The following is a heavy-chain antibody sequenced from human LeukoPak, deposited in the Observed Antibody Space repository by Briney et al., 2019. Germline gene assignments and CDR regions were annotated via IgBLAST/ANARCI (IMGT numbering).Heavy chain of an antibody. Sequence: PSQTLSLTCTVSGGSNSSGSYYWSWIRQPAGKELEWIGRIYTSGSTNYNPSLKSRVTISVDTSKNQFSLKLSSVSAADTAVYYCARGGDRFDYWGQGTLVTVSS. V-gene: IGHV4-61*02. D-gene: IGHD4-17*01. J-gene: IGHJ4*02. CDR3: ARGGDRFDY. CDR1: GGSNSSGSYY. CDR2: IYTSGST.